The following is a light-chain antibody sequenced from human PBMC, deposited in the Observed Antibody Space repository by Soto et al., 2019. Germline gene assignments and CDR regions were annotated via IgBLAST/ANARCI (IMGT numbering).Light chain of an antibody. V-gene: IGKV3-15*01. CDR2: GAS. Sequence: EIVMAQSPAPPSLSPGGRAPPSCRASQSVSSNLAWYQQKPGQAPRLLIYGASTRATGIPARFSGSGSGTEFTLTISSLQSEDFAVYYCQQYNNWPRTFGQGTKVDIK. CDR3: QQYNNWPRT. J-gene: IGKJ1*01. CDR1: QSVSSN.